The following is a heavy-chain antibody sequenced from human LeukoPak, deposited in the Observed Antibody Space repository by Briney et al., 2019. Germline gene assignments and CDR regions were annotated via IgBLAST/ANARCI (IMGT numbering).Heavy chain of an antibody. Sequence: PSETLSLTCTVSGGSISSHYWSWIRQPPGKGLEWIGYIYYSGSTNYNPSLKSRVTISVDTSKNQFSLKLSSVTAADTAVYYCARGSTSRTRYYYYYMDVWGKGTTVIVSS. D-gene: IGHD2-2*01. CDR2: IYYSGST. CDR1: GGSISSHY. CDR3: ARGSTSRTRYYYYYMDV. J-gene: IGHJ6*03. V-gene: IGHV4-59*11.